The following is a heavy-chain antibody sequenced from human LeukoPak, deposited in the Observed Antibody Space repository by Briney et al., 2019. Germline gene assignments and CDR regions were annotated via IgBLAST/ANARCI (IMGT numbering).Heavy chain of an antibody. J-gene: IGHJ4*02. CDR2: ITSSSMYI. Sequence: GGSLRLSCAASGFTFSNYNMNWVRQTPGKGLEWVSSITSSSMYIYYADSVKGRFTISRDNAKNSLYLQMNSLRAEDTAVYYCAREGGGYNNRGFDYWGQGTLVTVSS. CDR3: AREGGGYNNRGFDY. V-gene: IGHV3-21*01. D-gene: IGHD5-24*01. CDR1: GFTFSNYN.